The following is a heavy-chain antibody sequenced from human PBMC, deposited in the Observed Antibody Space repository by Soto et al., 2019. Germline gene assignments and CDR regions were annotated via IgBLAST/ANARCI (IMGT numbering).Heavy chain of an antibody. V-gene: IGHV3-53*01. CDR3: ASGRYSSGWAPFDY. CDR1: GFTVSSNY. D-gene: IGHD6-19*01. CDR2: IYSGGST. Sequence: PGGSLRLSCAACGFTVSSNYMSWVRQAPGKGLEWVSVIYSGGSTYYADSVKGRFTISRDNSKNTLYLQMNSLRAEDTAVYYCASGRYSSGWAPFDYWGQGTLVTVSS. J-gene: IGHJ4*02.